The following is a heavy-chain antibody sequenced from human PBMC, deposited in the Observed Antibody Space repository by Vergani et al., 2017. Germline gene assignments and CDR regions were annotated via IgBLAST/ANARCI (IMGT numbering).Heavy chain of an antibody. V-gene: IGHV4-31*11. D-gene: IGHD2-15*01. CDR1: GGSISSGGYY. CDR3: ARSRPYCTSGSCPAI. J-gene: IGHJ4*02. Sequence: QVQLQESGPGLVKPSQTLSLTCAVSGGSISSGGYYWSWIRQHPGKGLEWIGYIYYTGSTYYSPSLKSRVTISVDTSKSQFSLKLNSVTVADTAVYYCARSRPYCTSGSCPAIWGQGTLVTVSS. CDR2: IYYTGST.